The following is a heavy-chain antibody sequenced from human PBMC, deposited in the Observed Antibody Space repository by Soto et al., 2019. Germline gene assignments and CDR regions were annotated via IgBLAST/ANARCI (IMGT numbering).Heavy chain of an antibody. CDR1: GYTFTSYG. Sequence: ASVKVSCKASGYTFTSYGISWVRQAPGQGLEWMGWISAYNGNTNYAQKLQGRVTMTTDTSTSTAYMGLRSLRSDDTAVYYCARSFLAVAGTDADWFDPWGQGTLVTVSS. CDR3: ARSFLAVAGTDADWFDP. D-gene: IGHD6-19*01. J-gene: IGHJ5*02. V-gene: IGHV1-18*01. CDR2: ISAYNGNT.